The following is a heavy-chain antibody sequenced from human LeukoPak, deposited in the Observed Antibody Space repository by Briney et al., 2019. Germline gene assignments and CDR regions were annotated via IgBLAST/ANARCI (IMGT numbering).Heavy chain of an antibody. Sequence: PGESLKISCKGSGYNFGTRWVAWVRQMPGKGLEWMGIIYPDDSDARYSPSFQGQVTISADKSINTAYLQWNSLKASDTAIYFCARGAYSSGSYYNYYGMDVWGQGTTVTVSS. CDR3: ARGAYSSGSYYNYYGMDV. V-gene: IGHV5-51*01. CDR2: IYPDDSDA. D-gene: IGHD3-10*01. CDR1: GYNFGTRW. J-gene: IGHJ6*02.